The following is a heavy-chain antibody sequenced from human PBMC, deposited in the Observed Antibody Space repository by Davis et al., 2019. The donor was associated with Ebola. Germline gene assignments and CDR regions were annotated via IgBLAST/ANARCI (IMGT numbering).Heavy chain of an antibody. CDR3: ARYGLVATIKDY. CDR1: GGSFSGYY. V-gene: IGHV4-34*01. J-gene: IGHJ4*02. D-gene: IGHD5-12*01. Sequence: PSETLSLTCAVYGGSFSGYYWSWIRQPPGKRLEWIGEINHSGSTNYNPSLESRVTISVDTSKNQFSLKLSSMTAADTAVYYCARYGLVATIKDYWGQETLVTVSS. CDR2: INHSGST.